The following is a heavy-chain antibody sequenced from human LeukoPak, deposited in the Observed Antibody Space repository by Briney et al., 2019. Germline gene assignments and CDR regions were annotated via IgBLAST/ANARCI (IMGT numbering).Heavy chain of an antibody. V-gene: IGHV3-7*01. CDR3: ARDSMVRGDRVDY. CDR2: INQDGGEK. Sequence: GGSLRLSCAASGFTFTSHWMTWVRQAPGKGLEWVANINQDGGEKYFLDSVKGRFTISRDNAKNSLYLQMNSLRAEDTAVYYCARDSMVRGDRVDYWGQGTLVTVSS. CDR1: GFTFTSHW. D-gene: IGHD3-10*01. J-gene: IGHJ4*02.